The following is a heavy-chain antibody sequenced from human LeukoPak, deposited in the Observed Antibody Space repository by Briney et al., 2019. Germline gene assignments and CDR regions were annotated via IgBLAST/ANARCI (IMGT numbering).Heavy chain of an antibody. CDR1: GGSFRGYY. Sequence: SETLSLTCAVYGGSFRGYYWSWIRQSPGKGLEWIGEINQSGNIRHNPSLKSRVTISVDTSKNQFSLRLSSVTAADTAVYYCTTGPDYYNSSSYYSRYWAQGTLVTVSS. CDR2: INQSGNI. V-gene: IGHV4-34*01. CDR3: TTGPDYYNSSSYYSRY. J-gene: IGHJ4*02. D-gene: IGHD3-22*01.